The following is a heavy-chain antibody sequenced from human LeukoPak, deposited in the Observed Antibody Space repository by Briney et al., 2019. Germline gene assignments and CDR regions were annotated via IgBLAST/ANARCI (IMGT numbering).Heavy chain of an antibody. V-gene: IGHV4-39*01. CDR1: GGSLSSSTDY. J-gene: IGHJ4*02. CDR3: ASGTSTYYELYF. CDR2: FIYSGST. D-gene: IGHD3-3*01. Sequence: PSETLSLTCTVSGGSLSSSTDYWGWTRHPPGKGLEWIGSFIYSGSTYYNPPLKSRLTTSVDTSKNQFSLKLMPVTAADTAVYYCASGTSTYYELYFWGRGTLVTVSS.